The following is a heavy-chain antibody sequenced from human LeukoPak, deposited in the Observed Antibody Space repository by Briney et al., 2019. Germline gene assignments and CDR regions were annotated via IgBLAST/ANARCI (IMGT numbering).Heavy chain of an antibody. J-gene: IGHJ6*03. CDR1: GGSFSGYY. CDR2: INHSGST. CDR3: ARGGYGFLKYYYYYMDV. V-gene: IGHV4-34*01. Sequence: SETLSLTCAVYGGSFSGYYWSWIRQPPGKGLEWIGEINHSGSTNYNPSLKSRVTISVDTSKNQFSLKPSSVTAADTAVYYCARGGYGFLKYYYYYMDVWGKGTTVTVSS. D-gene: IGHD3-3*01.